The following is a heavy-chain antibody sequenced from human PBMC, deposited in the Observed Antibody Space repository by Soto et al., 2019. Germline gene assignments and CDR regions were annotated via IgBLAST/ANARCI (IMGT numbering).Heavy chain of an antibody. Sequence: SETLSLTCAVSGESISSGYYWAWIRQPPGKWLEWIGSIYHSGTTYYNPSLKSRVTISVDTSKNQFSLKLSSVTAADSAVYYFERRDIVGFYQQLGQGALVTVSS. CDR1: GESISSGYY. V-gene: IGHV4-38-2*01. D-gene: IGHD2-15*01. J-gene: IGHJ1*01. CDR3: ERRDIVGFYQQ. CDR2: IYHSGTT.